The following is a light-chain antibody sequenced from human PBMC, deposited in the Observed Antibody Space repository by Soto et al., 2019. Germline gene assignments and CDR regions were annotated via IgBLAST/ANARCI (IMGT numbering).Light chain of an antibody. V-gene: IGKV1-39*01. Sequence: DIQMTQSPSSLSASVGDRVTITCRASQSINNYLNWYQQKPGKAPNLLIYAASILQSGVPSTFSGSGSGTDFTLTINSLQPEDFATYYCQQSYNGHRTFGKGTKVEIK. CDR1: QSINNY. J-gene: IGKJ1*01. CDR2: AAS. CDR3: QQSYNGHRT.